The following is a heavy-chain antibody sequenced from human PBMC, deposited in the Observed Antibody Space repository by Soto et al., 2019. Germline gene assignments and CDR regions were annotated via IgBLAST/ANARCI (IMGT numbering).Heavy chain of an antibody. V-gene: IGHV3-21*01. J-gene: IGHJ5*02. CDR2: ISSSGHMT. CDR3: AGTYGSDVS. CDR1: GFGFSFSNYY. Sequence: EVQLVESGGGLVRPGGSLSLSCAASGFGFSFSNYYMNWIRQAPGKGLERVSSISSSGHMTFYAPSVNGRFTISRDNGRNSLYLQMYSLRSEDTGVYFCAGTYGSDVSWGPGTLVTVSS. D-gene: IGHD3-10*01.